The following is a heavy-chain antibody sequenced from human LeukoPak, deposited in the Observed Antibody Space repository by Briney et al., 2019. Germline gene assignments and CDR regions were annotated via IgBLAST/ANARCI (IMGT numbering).Heavy chain of an antibody. Sequence: SETLSLTCAVSGYGISSDYYWGWIRQPPGKGLEWMARIYHSGSTYYNPSLKNRVTISVDTSKSQLSLELISVTAADTAVYYCARIITMIRGERSGYFASWGQGTLVTVSS. V-gene: IGHV4-38-2*01. CDR2: IYHSGST. J-gene: IGHJ4*02. D-gene: IGHD3-10*01. CDR3: ARIITMIRGERSGYFAS. CDR1: GYGISSDYY.